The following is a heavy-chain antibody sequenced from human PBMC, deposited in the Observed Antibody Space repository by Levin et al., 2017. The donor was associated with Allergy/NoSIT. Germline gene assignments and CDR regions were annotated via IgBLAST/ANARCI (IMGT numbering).Heavy chain of an antibody. CDR3: ARDWARPEYYFDY. CDR1: SYSMSTGYY. J-gene: IGHJ4*02. CDR2: IYHNGST. V-gene: IGHV4-38-2*02. D-gene: IGHD3-16*01. Sequence: SETLSLTCAVSSYSMSTGYYWGWIRQPPGKGLEWVGSIYHNGSTYYNPSLKSRVTISVDTSKNQFSLKLSYVTAADTAVYYCARDWARPEYYFDYWGQGTQVTVSS.